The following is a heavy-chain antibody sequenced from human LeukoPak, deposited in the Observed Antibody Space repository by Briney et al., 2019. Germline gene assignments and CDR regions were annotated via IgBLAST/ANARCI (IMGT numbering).Heavy chain of an antibody. Sequence: PGGSLRLSCAASGFTFSSYAMHWVRQAPGKGLEWVAVISYDGSNKYYADSVKGRFTISRDNSKNTLYLQMNSLRAEDTAVYYCAREWSVVPAAMRWFDPWGQGTLVTVSS. CDR2: ISYDGSNK. D-gene: IGHD2-2*01. CDR1: GFTFSSYA. J-gene: IGHJ5*02. CDR3: AREWSVVPAAMRWFDP. V-gene: IGHV3-30-3*01.